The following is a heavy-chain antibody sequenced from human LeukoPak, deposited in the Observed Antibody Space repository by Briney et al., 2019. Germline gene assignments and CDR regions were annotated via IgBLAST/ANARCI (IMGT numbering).Heavy chain of an antibody. V-gene: IGHV4-39*07. D-gene: IGHD6-13*01. CDR2: IYYSGST. J-gene: IGHJ4*02. CDR1: GGSISSSSYY. Sequence: SETLSLTCTVSGGSISSSSYYWGWIRQPPGKGLEWIGSIYYSGSTYYNPSLKSRVTISVDTSKNRFSLKLSSVTAADTALYYCARDGVDSLGIAAAGTAFDYWGQGTLVTVSS. CDR3: ARDGVDSLGIAAAGTAFDY.